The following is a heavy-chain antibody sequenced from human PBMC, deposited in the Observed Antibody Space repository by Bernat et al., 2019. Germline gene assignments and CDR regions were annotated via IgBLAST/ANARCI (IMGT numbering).Heavy chain of an antibody. CDR3: ARELRLDAFDI. Sequence: QVQLQESGPGLVKPSETLSLTCTVSGGSISSYYWSWIRQPPGKGLEWIGYIYYSGSTNYNPSLKSRVTISVDTSKNQFSLKLSSVTAADTAVYYCARELRLDAFDIWGQGTMVTVSS. CDR2: IYYSGST. V-gene: IGHV4-59*01. CDR1: GGSISSYY. J-gene: IGHJ3*02. D-gene: IGHD4-17*01.